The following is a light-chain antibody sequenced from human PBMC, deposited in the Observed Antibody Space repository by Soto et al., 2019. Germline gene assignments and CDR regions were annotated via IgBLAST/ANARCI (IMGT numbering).Light chain of an antibody. V-gene: IGLV1-51*01. J-gene: IGLJ2*01. Sequence: QSVLTQPPSVSAAPGQTVTISCSGSNSNIGNNFVSWYQQLPETAPKLLIYVNNQRPSGIPDRFSCSKSDTSAFLGITGLQTGDEADYYCGTWDSSLRAVVFGGGTKVTVL. CDR1: NSNIGNNF. CDR3: GTWDSSLRAVV. CDR2: VNN.